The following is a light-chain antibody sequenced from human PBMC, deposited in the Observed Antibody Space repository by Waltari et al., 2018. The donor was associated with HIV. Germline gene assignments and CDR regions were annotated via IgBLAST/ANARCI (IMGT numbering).Light chain of an antibody. V-gene: IGLV2-14*03. CDR3: ESYTSTSVWV. J-gene: IGLJ3*02. Sequence: QSALTQPASVSGSPGQPITISCTGSSNAVGGYNYVSWYQQHPGKAPRLMIYDVSTRPSGVSDRFSGSKSGDTASLTISGLQPEDEADYYCESYTSTSVWVFGGGTRLTVL. CDR1: SNAVGGYNY. CDR2: DVS.